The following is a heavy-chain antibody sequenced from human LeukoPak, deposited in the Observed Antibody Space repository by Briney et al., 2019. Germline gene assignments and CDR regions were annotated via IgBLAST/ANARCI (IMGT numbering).Heavy chain of an antibody. CDR3: ARDDFSTYAGLNYFDY. D-gene: IGHD4-11*01. V-gene: IGHV1-3*01. J-gene: IGHJ4*02. CDR1: GYTFTHYA. Sequence: ASVKVSCKASGYTFTHYAVHWVRQAPGQRLEWMGWTNVANDYTESPQKFQDRFIITSDPSATTVYMELSSLRSEDTAVYYCARDDFSTYAGLNYFDYWGQGSLVTVSS. CDR2: TNVANDYT.